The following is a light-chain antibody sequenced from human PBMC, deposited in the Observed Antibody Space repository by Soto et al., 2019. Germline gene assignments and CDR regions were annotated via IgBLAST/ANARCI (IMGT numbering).Light chain of an antibody. CDR3: CSYAGTCTFV. CDR1: SSDVRTYNY. Sequence: QSALTQPRSVSGSPGESVTISCTGTSSDVRTYNYVSWYQQQPDKAPKLVIYDVTERPSGVPDRFSGSKSDNTASLTISGLQAEDEADYYCCSYAGTCTFVFGTGTKVTVL. J-gene: IGLJ1*01. V-gene: IGLV2-11*01. CDR2: DVT.